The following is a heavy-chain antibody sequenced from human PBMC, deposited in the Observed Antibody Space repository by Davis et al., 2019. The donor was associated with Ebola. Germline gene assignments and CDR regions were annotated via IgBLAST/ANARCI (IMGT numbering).Heavy chain of an antibody. CDR2: INPSGGST. Sequence: AASVKVSCKASGYTFTSYYMHWVRQAPGQGLEWMGIINPSGGSTSYAQKFQGRVTMTRDTSTSTVYMELSSLRSEDTAVYYCARDGLVRGVIPFRYDYWGQGTLVTVSS. V-gene: IGHV1-46*01. CDR1: GYTFTSYY. D-gene: IGHD3-10*01. J-gene: IGHJ4*02. CDR3: ARDGLVRGVIPFRYDY.